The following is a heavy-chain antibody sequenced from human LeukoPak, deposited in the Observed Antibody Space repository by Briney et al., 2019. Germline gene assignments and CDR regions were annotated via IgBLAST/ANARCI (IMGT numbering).Heavy chain of an antibody. CDR1: GGSIGSYY. CDR2: IYYSGST. Sequence: SETLSLTCTVSGGSIGSYYWSWIRQPPGKGLEWIGYIYYSGSTNYNPSLKSRVTISVDTSKNQFSLKLSSVTAADTAVYYCARVPAGIFGVGMGFDPWGQGTLVTVSS. D-gene: IGHD3-3*02. CDR3: ARVPAGIFGVGMGFDP. J-gene: IGHJ5*02. V-gene: IGHV4-59*01.